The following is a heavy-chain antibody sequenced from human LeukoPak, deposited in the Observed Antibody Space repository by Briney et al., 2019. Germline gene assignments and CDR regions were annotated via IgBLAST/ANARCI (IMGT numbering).Heavy chain of an antibody. J-gene: IGHJ3*02. Sequence: PGGSLRLSCAASGFTFSSYSMNWVRQAPGKGLEWVSYISSSSSTIYYADSVKGRFTISRDNAKNSLYLQMNSLRAEGTAVYYCAREPFYGDYDAFDIWGQGTMVTVSS. V-gene: IGHV3-48*01. D-gene: IGHD4-17*01. CDR1: GFTFSSYS. CDR3: AREPFYGDYDAFDI. CDR2: ISSSSSTI.